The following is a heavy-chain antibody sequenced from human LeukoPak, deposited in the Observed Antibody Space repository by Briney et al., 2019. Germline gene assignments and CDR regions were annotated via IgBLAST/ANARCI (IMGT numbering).Heavy chain of an antibody. J-gene: IGHJ6*03. CDR1: GGFINSYY. D-gene: IGHD3-9*01. V-gene: IGHV4-4*07. CDR3: ARHNGFDRGYYYYMDV. CDR2: VYTSGTT. Sequence: PSETLSLTCTVSGGFINSYYWSWIRQPAGKGLEWIGRVYTSGTTNYNPSLKSRITMSVDTSKNQFSLKLTSVTAADTAVYYCARHNGFDRGYYYYMDVWGKGTTVTVSS.